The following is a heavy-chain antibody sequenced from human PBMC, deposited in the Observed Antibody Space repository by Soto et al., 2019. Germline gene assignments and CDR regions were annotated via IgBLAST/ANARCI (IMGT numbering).Heavy chain of an antibody. CDR2: INHSGST. Sequence: QVQLQQWGAGLLKPSETLSLTCAVYGGSFSGYYWSWIRQPPGKGLEWIGEINHSGSTNYNPSLKRRVTIAVDTSKNQFSLKLSSVTAADTAVYYCARVVVNTKVNLFYYYMDVWGKGTTVTVSS. CDR1: GGSFSGYY. J-gene: IGHJ6*03. V-gene: IGHV4-34*01. D-gene: IGHD2-21*01. CDR3: ARVVVNTKVNLFYYYMDV.